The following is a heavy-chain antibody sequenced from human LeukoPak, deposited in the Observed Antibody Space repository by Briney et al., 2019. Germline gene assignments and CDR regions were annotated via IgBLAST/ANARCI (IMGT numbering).Heavy chain of an antibody. D-gene: IGHD2-2*01. J-gene: IGHJ3*02. CDR3: VRDLLVVVPAAISGSNI. CDR1: GYTFTSYG. CDR2: ISAYNGNT. Sequence: ASVKVSCKASGYTFTSYGISWVRQAPGQGLEWMGWISAYNGNTNYAQKLQGRVTMTTDTSTSTAYMELRSLRSDDTAVYYCVRDLLVVVPAAISGSNIWGQGTMVTVSS. V-gene: IGHV1-18*01.